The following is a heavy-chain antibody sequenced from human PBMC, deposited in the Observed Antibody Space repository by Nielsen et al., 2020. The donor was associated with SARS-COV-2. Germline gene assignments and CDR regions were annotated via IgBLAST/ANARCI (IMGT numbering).Heavy chain of an antibody. CDR1: GYTFTSYY. CDR3: ARGTIFGVVTVTDLDY. J-gene: IGHJ4*02. V-gene: IGHV1-2*04. D-gene: IGHD3-3*01. Sequence: ASVKVSCKASGYTFTSYYIHWVRQAPGQGLEWMGWINPNTGGTRYAQNFQAWVTMTRDTSISTAYMELRRLRPDDTAVYYCARGTIFGVVTVTDLDYWGQGTLVTVSS. CDR2: INPNTGGT.